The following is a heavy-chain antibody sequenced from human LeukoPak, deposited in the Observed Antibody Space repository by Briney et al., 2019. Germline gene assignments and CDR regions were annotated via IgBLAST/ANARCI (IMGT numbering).Heavy chain of an antibody. Sequence: GGSLRLSCAASGFTFSSYSMNWVRQAPGKGLEWVSVIYSGGSTYYADSVKGRFTISRHNSKNTLYLQMNSLRAEDTAVYYCARGIAAAPWGQGTLVTVSS. CDR3: ARGIAAAP. D-gene: IGHD6-13*01. CDR2: IYSGGST. J-gene: IGHJ5*02. CDR1: GFTFSSYS. V-gene: IGHV3-53*04.